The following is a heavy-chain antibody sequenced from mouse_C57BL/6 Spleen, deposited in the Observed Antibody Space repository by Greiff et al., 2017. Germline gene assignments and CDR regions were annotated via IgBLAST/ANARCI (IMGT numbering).Heavy chain of an antibody. D-gene: IGHD1-1*01. Sequence: QVHVKQSGAELVRPGASVKLSCKASGYTFTDYYINWVKQRPGQGLEWIARIYPGSGNTYYNEKFKGKATLTAEKSSSTAYMQLSSLTSEDSAVYFCATYGSSPERFAYWGQGTLVTVSA. CDR3: ATYGSSPERFAY. CDR2: IYPGSGNT. J-gene: IGHJ3*01. CDR1: GYTFTDYY. V-gene: IGHV1-76*01.